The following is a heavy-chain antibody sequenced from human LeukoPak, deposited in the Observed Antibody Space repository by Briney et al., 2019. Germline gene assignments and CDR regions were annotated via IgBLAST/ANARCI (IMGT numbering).Heavy chain of an antibody. V-gene: IGHV3-30*04. CDR2: ISYDGSNK. J-gene: IGHJ3*02. Sequence: PGRSLRLSCAASGFTFSSCAMHWVRQAPGKGLEWVAVISYDGSNKYYADSVKGRFTISRDNSKNTLYLQMNSLRAEDTALYYCARDYDDSRGNGAFNIWGQGTMVTVSS. CDR3: ARDYDDSRGNGAFNI. D-gene: IGHD3-22*01. CDR1: GFTFSSCA.